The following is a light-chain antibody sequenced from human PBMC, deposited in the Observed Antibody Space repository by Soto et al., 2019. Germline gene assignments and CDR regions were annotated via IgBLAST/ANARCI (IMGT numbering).Light chain of an antibody. J-gene: IGKJ5*01. CDR1: QSVRNY. CDR3: QQLNSYPIT. CDR2: KAS. Sequence: DIQMTQSPSTLPASVGDKVTITCRASQSVRNYLAWYQQKPGKAPRLLIYKASNLESGVPSRFSGSGSGTEFTLTISSLQPEDFATYYCQQLNSYPITFGQGTRLEIK. V-gene: IGKV1-5*03.